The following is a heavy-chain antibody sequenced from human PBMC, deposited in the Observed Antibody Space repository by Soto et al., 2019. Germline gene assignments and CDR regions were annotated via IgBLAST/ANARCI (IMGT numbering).Heavy chain of an antibody. CDR3: VRTSLVVAAATREDY. CDR1: GFTFSSYW. J-gene: IGHJ4*02. D-gene: IGHD2-15*01. CDR2: INSDGSRT. V-gene: IGHV3-74*01. Sequence: EVQLVESGGGLVQPGGSLRLSCAASGFTFSSYWMHWVRQAPGKGLVWVSRINSDGSRTSYADSVKGRFTISRDNAKNTLYLQMNSLSAEDTAVYYCVRTSLVVAAATREDYWGQGTLVTVSS.